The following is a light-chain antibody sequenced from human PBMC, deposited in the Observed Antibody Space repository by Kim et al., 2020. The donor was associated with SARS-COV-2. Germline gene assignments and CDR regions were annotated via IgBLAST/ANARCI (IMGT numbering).Light chain of an antibody. J-gene: IGLJ2*01. V-gene: IGLV7-43*01. Sequence: GGTVTLTCVSSNGTVTSGYFPSWFQQKPGQAPRALIYSTSNKHSWTPARFSGSLLGGKAALTLSSVQPEDEAEYYCLLYYGDGQLLFGGGTQLTVL. CDR2: STS. CDR3: LLYYGDGQLL. CDR1: NGTVTSGYF.